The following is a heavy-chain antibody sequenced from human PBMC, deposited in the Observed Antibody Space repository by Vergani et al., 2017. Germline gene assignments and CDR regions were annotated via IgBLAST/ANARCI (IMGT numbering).Heavy chain of an antibody. V-gene: IGHV4-4*02. CDR2: IYHSGTT. D-gene: IGHD6-6*01. CDR3: ARDVGGSSDY. J-gene: IGHJ4*02. Sequence: QVQLQESGPGLVKPSGTLSLTCAVSGGSISSSDWWSWVRQPPGKGLEWIGEIYHSGTTNYNPSLKRRVTISVDKSKNQFSLKLSSVIAADTAVYYSARDVGGSSDYWGQGTLVTVSS. CDR1: GGSISSSDW.